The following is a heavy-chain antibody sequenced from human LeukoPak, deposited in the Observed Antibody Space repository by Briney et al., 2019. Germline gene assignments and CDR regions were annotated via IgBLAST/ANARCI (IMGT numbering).Heavy chain of an antibody. Sequence: HAGGSLRLSCAASGLRFSDFTMTWVRQAPGKGPEWVSAIGGRGGSTYYADSLGGRFTISRDNSKDMVYLQMNSLKVEDTATYYCGKEGGAWGQGTKVTVSS. CDR2: IGGRGGST. CDR1: GLRFSDFT. J-gene: IGHJ5*02. D-gene: IGHD3-16*01. CDR3: GKEGGA. V-gene: IGHV3-23*01.